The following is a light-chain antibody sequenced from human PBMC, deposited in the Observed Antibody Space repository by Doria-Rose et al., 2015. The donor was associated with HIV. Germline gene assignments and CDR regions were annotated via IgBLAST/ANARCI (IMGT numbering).Light chain of an antibody. Sequence: DIRLTQSPSSLSASVGDRVTITCQASQDITTYLNWYQQRPGKAPKLLISDASNLEAGVPSRFSGSGSGTDFTLTINSLQPEDIATYYCQLYDDLLLFTFGLGTQVDIK. V-gene: IGKV1-33*01. J-gene: IGKJ3*01. CDR3: QLYDDLLLFT. CDR2: DAS. CDR1: QDITTY.